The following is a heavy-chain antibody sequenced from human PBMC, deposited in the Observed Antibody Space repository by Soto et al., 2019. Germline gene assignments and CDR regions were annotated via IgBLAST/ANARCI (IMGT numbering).Heavy chain of an antibody. J-gene: IGHJ4*02. V-gene: IGHV3-23*01. Sequence: PGGSLRLSCAASGLTFSNFAMSWMRQAPGKGLEWVSAILNGGGTTYYADSVKGRFTISRDDSRNTLFLQVNSLRAEDTAIYYCAKVTRNGYSSFDSWGQGTLVTVSS. CDR2: ILNGGGTT. CDR1: GLTFSNFA. D-gene: IGHD3-22*01. CDR3: AKVTRNGYSSFDS.